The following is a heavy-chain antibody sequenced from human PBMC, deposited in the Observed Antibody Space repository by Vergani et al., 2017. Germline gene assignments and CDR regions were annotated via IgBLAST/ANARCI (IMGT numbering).Heavy chain of an antibody. D-gene: IGHD2-15*01. Sequence: QVQLHESGPGLVKPSQTLSLTCTVSGESIRSGSHYWSWIRQPAGKGPERIGHIHTGGSTDLNPSFKSRVSISVDTSKSQFSLKLNSVTVADTAVYYCARSRPYCTSGSCPAIWGQGTLVTVSS. J-gene: IGHJ4*02. CDR1: GESIRSGSHY. CDR3: ARSRPYCTSGSCPAI. V-gene: IGHV4-61*02. CDR2: IHTGGST.